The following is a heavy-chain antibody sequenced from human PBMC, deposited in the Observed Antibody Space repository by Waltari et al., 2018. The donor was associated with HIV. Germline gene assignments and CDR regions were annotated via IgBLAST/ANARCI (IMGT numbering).Heavy chain of an antibody. V-gene: IGHV4-34*01. CDR3: ARRETLGSALGGFDY. CDR2: INRRGNT. CDR1: HGSLSDYY. J-gene: IGHJ4*02. Sequence: QVKLQQWGAGLLKPSETLSLTCAVYHGSLSDYYWSWIRQAPGKGLEWMGEINRRGNTNYSPSLKSRLTISIDTSKNQFSLNLTSVTAADTAVYFCARRETLGSALGGFDYWDQGALRTVSS. D-gene: IGHD3-16*01.